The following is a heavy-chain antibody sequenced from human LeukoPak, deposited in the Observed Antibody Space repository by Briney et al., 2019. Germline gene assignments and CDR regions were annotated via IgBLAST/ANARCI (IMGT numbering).Heavy chain of an antibody. V-gene: IGHV4-4*09. Sequence: ASETLSRTCTVSGGSISSYYWSWIRQPPGKGLEWIGYIYTSGSTNYNPSLKSRVTISVDTSKNQFSLKLSSVTAADTAVYYCARQRVGGPQYYYYYMYVWGKGTTVTVSS. CDR2: IYTSGST. CDR3: ARQRVGGPQYYYYYMYV. CDR1: GGSISSYY. D-gene: IGHD1-14*01. J-gene: IGHJ6*03.